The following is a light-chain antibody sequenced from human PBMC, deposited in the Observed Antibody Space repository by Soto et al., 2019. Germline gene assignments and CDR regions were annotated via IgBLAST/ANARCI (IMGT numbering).Light chain of an antibody. CDR1: QSLLHSNGYNY. V-gene: IGKV2-28*01. J-gene: IGKJ4*01. CDR3: MQALQTPLT. Sequence: DNVMTRSPLSLPVTPGEPASISCRSSQSLLHSNGYNYLDWYLQKPGQSPQLLIYLGSNRASGVPDRFSGSGSGTDFTLKISRVEAEDVGVYYCMQALQTPLTFGGGTKVDIK. CDR2: LGS.